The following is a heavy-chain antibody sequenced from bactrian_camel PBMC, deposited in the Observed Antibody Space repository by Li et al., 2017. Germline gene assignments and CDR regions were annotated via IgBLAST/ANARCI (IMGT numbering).Heavy chain of an antibody. CDR2: LWIGGATT. D-gene: IGHD6*01. Sequence: HVQLVESGGGSVQAGGSLTLSCAAGRYTYKRNCMGWFRQRPGKDREGVAVLWIGGATTTYADSVKGRFIITRDKAKDLVYLQMNGLQPEDTGVYYCAAVCPYDGRWSSVLEYIVWGQGTQVTVSS. V-gene: IGHV3S1*01. CDR3: AAVCPYDGRWSSVLEYIV. CDR1: RYTYKRNC. J-gene: IGHJ4*01.